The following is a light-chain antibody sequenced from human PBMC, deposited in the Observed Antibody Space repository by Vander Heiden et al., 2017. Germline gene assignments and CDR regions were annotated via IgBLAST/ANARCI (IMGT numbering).Light chain of an antibody. V-gene: IGLV1-40*01. CDR3: QSYDSSLSAWV. Sequence: QSVLTQPPSVSGAPGQRVTITCTGGISNIGAGYDVPWYQQLPGTAPKLLIYGNSNRPSGVPDRFSGSKSGTSASLAITGLQAEDEADYYCQSYDSSLSAWVFGGGTKLTVL. CDR2: GNS. J-gene: IGLJ3*02. CDR1: ISNIGAGYD.